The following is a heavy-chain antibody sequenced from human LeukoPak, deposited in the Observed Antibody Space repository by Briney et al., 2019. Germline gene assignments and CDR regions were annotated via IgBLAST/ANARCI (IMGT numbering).Heavy chain of an antibody. CDR2: FDPEYGET. Sequence: ASVKVSCKVSGYTLTELSMHWVRQAPGKGLEWMGGFDPEYGETIYAQKFQGRVTMTEDTSTDTAYMELSSLRSEDTAVYYCATTSADIVATNPSPYNWFDPWGQGTLVTVSS. CDR1: GYTLTELS. J-gene: IGHJ5*02. CDR3: ATTSADIVATNPSPYNWFDP. D-gene: IGHD5-12*01. V-gene: IGHV1-24*01.